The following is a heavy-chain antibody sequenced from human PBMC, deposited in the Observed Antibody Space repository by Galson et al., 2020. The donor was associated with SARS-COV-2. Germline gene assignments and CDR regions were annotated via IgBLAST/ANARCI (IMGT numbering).Heavy chain of an antibody. D-gene: IGHD3-3*01. CDR1: GITFSSYS. CDR3: ASGFLGWLKYGMDV. CDR2: ISSSSSTI. V-gene: IGHV3-48*02. J-gene: IGHJ6*02. Sequence: GESLKTSCAASGITFSSYSLNWVRQAPGKGLEWVSYISSSSSTIYYADSVKGRFTISRDNAKNSLYLQMNSLRDEDTAVYYCASGFLGWLKYGMDVWGQGNTVTVSS.